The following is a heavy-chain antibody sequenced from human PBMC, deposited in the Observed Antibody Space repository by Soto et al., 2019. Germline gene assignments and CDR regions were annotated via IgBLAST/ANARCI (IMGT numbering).Heavy chain of an antibody. D-gene: IGHD6-13*01. V-gene: IGHV4-31*03. J-gene: IGHJ4*02. Sequence: PSETLSLTCTVSGGSISSGGYYWSWIRQHPGKGLEWIGYIYYSGSTYYNPSLKSRVTISVDTSKNQFSLKLSSVTAADTAVFYCARVDGGNWYSPHDYWGQGTLVTVSS. CDR1: GGSISSGGYY. CDR2: IYYSGST. CDR3: ARVDGGNWYSPHDY.